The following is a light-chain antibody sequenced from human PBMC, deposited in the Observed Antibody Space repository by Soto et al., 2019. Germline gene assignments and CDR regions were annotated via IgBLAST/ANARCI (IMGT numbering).Light chain of an antibody. Sequence: EIVLTQSPGTLSLSPGERATLSCRASQSVSSSFLAWYQQKPGQPPRLLIYGTSSRATGITERFSGSGSGTDITLTISRLEPEDFAVYYCQHYRSSWTFGRGTKVEVK. CDR2: GTS. CDR1: QSVSSSF. J-gene: IGKJ1*01. CDR3: QHYRSSWT. V-gene: IGKV3-20*01.